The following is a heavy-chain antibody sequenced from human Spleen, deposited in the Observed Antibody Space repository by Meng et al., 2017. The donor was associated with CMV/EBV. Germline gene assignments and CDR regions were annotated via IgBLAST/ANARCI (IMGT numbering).Heavy chain of an antibody. CDR1: GFSVSSNS. Sequence: GRSLRLSCEVSGFSVSSNSMSWVRQAPGRGLEWVSVTYSADTTYFADSVKGRFTISRDSSKNMVYLQMSSLRVEDTAVYFCARVMTAQGTYGLDVWGQGTPVTVSS. J-gene: IGHJ6*02. CDR2: TYSADTT. CDR3: ARVMTAQGTYGLDV. D-gene: IGHD2-21*02. V-gene: IGHV3-53*01.